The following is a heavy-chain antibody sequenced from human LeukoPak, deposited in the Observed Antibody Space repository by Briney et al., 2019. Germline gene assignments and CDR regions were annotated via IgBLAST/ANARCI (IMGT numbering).Heavy chain of an antibody. CDR3: ARSGKEWLLESYYYYGMDV. V-gene: IGHV1-69*13. Sequence: ASVKVSCKASGGTFSSYAISWVRQAPGQGLEWMGGIIPIFGTANYAQKFQGRVAITADESTSTAYMELSSLRSEDTAVYYCARSGKEWLLESYYYYGMDVWGQGTTVTVSS. CDR2: IIPIFGTA. D-gene: IGHD3-3*01. J-gene: IGHJ6*02. CDR1: GGTFSSYA.